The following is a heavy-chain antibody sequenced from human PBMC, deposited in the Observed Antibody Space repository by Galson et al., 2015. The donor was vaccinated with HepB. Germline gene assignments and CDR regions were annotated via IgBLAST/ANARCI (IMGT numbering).Heavy chain of an antibody. CDR2: IYSGGST. CDR3: ARDLEPDYGGNSGFGY. D-gene: IGHD4-23*01. V-gene: IGHV3-53*04. CDR1: GFTVSSNY. J-gene: IGHJ4*02. Sequence: SLRLSCAASGFTVSSNYMSWVRQAPGKGLEWVSVIYSGGSTYYADSVKGRFTISRHNSKNTLYLQMNSLRAEDTAVYYCARDLEPDYGGNSGFGYWGQGTLVTVSS.